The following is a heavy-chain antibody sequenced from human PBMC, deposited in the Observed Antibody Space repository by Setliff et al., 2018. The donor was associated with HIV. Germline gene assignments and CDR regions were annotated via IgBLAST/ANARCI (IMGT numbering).Heavy chain of an antibody. Sequence: SETLSLTCSVSGGSINSDNYYWGWIRQAPGKGLEWIGSIYYSGTTYYNPSLRGRVTISVDRSRNQFSLPLNSVTAADTATYYCASRGIVVVTMSMPDEFFVHWGHGTLVTVSS. J-gene: IGHJ1*01. D-gene: IGHD2-21*02. CDR2: IYYSGTT. CDR1: GGSINSDNYY. CDR3: ASRGIVVVTMSMPDEFFVH. V-gene: IGHV4-39*01.